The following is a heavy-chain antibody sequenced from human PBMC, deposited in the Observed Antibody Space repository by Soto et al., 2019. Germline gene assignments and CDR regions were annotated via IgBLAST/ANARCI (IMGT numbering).Heavy chain of an antibody. D-gene: IGHD5-18*01. CDR3: ARGDTAEYFQH. CDR1: GYTFTSYY. CDR2: INPTGGSA. V-gene: IGHV1-46*01. J-gene: IGHJ1*01. Sequence: ASVKVPCKASGYTFTSYYIHWVRQAPGQGLEWMGIINPTGGSASYAQTFQSRVTMTRDTSTSTVYIELSSLRSEDTAVYYCARGDTAEYFQHRGQGTLVTVSS.